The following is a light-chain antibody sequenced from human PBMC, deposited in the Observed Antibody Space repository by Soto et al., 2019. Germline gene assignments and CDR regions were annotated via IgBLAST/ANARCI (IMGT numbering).Light chain of an antibody. CDR3: QQYLNRLT. CDR2: KAS. V-gene: IGKV1-5*03. Sequence: DIQMTQSPSTLSASVGDRVTITCRASQSISNWLAWYQQKPGKAPKLLIYKASSLEGGVPSRFSGSGSGTEFTFTISSLQPDDFATYYCQQYLNRLTFGQGTKVEIK. CDR1: QSISNW. J-gene: IGKJ1*01.